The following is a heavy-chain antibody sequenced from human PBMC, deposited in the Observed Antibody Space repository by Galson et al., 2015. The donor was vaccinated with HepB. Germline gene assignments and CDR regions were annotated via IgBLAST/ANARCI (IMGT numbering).Heavy chain of an antibody. D-gene: IGHD6-19*01. CDR1: GYTFTNYG. CDR3: ARDGGAVAGWGAFGDY. CDR2: ISAYNGNT. Sequence: SVKVSCKAPGYTFTNYGISWVRQAPGQGLEWMGWISAYNGNTNYAQKLQGRVTMTTDTSPSTAYMELRSLRSDDTAVYYCARDGGAVAGWGAFGDYWGQGTLVTVSS. J-gene: IGHJ4*02. V-gene: IGHV1-18*01.